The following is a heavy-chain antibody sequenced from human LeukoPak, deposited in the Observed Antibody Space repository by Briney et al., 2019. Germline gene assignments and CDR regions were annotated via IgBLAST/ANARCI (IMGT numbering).Heavy chain of an antibody. Sequence: SETLSLTCPVSGGSVSSSRYYWGWIRQPPGKGLEWIGSIYYSGSTYYNPSLKSRVTISVDTSKGQFSLRLTSVTAADTAVYYCARHVRFLEWLSSYYFDYWGQGTLVTVSS. CDR2: IYYSGST. J-gene: IGHJ4*02. D-gene: IGHD3-3*01. CDR3: ARHVRFLEWLSSYYFDY. V-gene: IGHV4-39*01. CDR1: GGSVSSSRYY.